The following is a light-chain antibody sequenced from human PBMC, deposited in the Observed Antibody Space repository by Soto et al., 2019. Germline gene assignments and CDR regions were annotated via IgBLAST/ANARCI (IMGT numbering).Light chain of an antibody. V-gene: IGKV3-15*01. Sequence: EIVMTQSPATLSVSPGDRATLSCRASQSVSSNLAWYQQKPGQAPRLLIYDASTRAPGIPARFSGSGSGTEFTLTISSLQSEDFAVYYCHQYNNWLRWTFGQGTKVEIK. CDR3: HQYNNWLRWT. CDR1: QSVSSN. CDR2: DAS. J-gene: IGKJ1*01.